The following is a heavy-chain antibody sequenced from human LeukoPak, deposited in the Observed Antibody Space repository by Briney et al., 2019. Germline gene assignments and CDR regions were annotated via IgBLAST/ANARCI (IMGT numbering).Heavy chain of an antibody. D-gene: IGHD2/OR15-2a*01. V-gene: IGHV3-30*04. CDR3: ARDSI. Sequence: PGGSLRLSCAASGFTFSSYAMHWVRQAPGKGLEWVAVISYDGSNKYYADSVKGRFTISRDNSKNTLYLQMNSLRAEDTAVYYCARDSIWGQGTLVTVSS. CDR2: ISYDGSNK. J-gene: IGHJ4*02. CDR1: GFTFSSYA.